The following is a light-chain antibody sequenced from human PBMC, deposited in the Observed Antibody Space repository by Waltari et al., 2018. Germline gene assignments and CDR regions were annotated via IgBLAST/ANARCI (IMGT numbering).Light chain of an antibody. CDR1: QTISSY. J-gene: IGKJ2*01. Sequence: DIQMTQSPSSLSASVGDRVTLSCRASQTISSYLNWYQQKPGKAPDLLIYGASGLQSGVPSRFSGRGSGTDLTLTISSLQPEDFATYYCQQSYSTPPYTFGQGTKLEIK. CDR3: QQSYSTPPYT. V-gene: IGKV1-39*01. CDR2: GAS.